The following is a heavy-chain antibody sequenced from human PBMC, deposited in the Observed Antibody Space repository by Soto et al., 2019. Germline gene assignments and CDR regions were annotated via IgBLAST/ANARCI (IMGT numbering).Heavy chain of an antibody. J-gene: IGHJ6*02. D-gene: IGHD3-10*01. Sequence: SQTLSLTCAISGDSVSSNSAAWNWIRQSPSRGLEWLGRTYYRSKWYNDYAVSVKSRITINPDTSKNQFSLQLNSVTPEDTAVYYCARVRITMVRGVIIDYYYYGMDVWGQGTTVTVS. V-gene: IGHV6-1*01. CDR1: GDSVSSNSAA. CDR2: TYYRSKWYN. CDR3: ARVRITMVRGVIIDYYYYGMDV.